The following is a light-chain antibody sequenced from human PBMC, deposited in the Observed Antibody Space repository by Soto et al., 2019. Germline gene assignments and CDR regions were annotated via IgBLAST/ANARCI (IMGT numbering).Light chain of an antibody. Sequence: DIQMTQSPSSLSASVGDRVTITCRASQTIYNHLNWYHQKPGKAPKLLIYGSSSLQSGVPSRFSGSGSGTDFTLTISSLQLEDSATYYCQQSYSPPPGTFGQGTKVDNK. CDR2: GSS. CDR1: QTIYNH. J-gene: IGKJ1*01. V-gene: IGKV1-39*01. CDR3: QQSYSPPPGT.